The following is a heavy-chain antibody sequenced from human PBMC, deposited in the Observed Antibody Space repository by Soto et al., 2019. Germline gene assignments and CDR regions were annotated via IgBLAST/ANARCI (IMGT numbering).Heavy chain of an antibody. CDR2: ISFNGRKK. D-gene: IGHD3-9*01. J-gene: IGHJ2*01. CDR3: ARDWRRRDDIMTPYGNFDL. V-gene: IGHV3-30*14. Sequence: QEQLVESGGGVVRPGTSLRLSCEASGFNFTYNAMHWVRQAPGKGLEWVAVISFNGRKKFYARSVKGRFTISRDNSRKTPYLLLINLMRGDTAVYYYARDWRRRDDIMTPYGNFDLWGQGTLVTAS. CDR1: GFNFTYNA.